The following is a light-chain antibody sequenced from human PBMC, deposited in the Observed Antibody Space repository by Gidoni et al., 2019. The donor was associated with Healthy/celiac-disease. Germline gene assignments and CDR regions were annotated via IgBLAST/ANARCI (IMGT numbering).Light chain of an antibody. V-gene: IGKV1-33*01. J-gene: IGKJ5*01. CDR3: QQYDNLPS. CDR1: QDISNY. CDR2: EAS. Sequence: DIQMTQSPSSLSESVGDRVTITCQASQDISNYLNWYQQKPGKAPKLLIYEASNLETGVPSRFSGSGSGTDFTFTISSLQPEDIATYYCQQYDNLPSFGQGLRLEIK.